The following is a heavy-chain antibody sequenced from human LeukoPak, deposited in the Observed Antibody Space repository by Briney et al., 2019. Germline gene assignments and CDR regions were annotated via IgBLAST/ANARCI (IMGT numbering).Heavy chain of an antibody. D-gene: IGHD6-13*01. CDR1: GFIFTNYG. CDR2: ITGSGTNT. V-gene: IGHV3-23*01. J-gene: IGHJ5*02. CDR3: VKAPGTAAGNGFDP. Sequence: GGSLRLSCAASGFIFTNYGFSWVRQAPGKGLGWVSGITGSGTNTYYADSVKGRFTISRDNSKNTLYLQMSTLRDEDTALYYCVKAPGTAAGNGFDPWGQGTLVTVSS.